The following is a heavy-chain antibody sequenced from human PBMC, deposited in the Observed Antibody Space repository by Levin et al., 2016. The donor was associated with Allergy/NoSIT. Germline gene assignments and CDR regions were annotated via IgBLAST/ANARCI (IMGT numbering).Heavy chain of an antibody. V-gene: IGHV3-33*01. D-gene: IGHD2-15*01. J-gene: IGHJ6*03. CDR2: IWYDGSNK. CDR3: ARVYCSGGSCYLDLNYYYYMDV. Sequence: WIRQPPGKGLEWVAVIWYDGSNKYYADSVKGRFTISRDNAKNSLYLQMNSLRAEDTAVYYCARVYCSGGSCYLDLNYYYYMDVWGKGTTVTVSS.